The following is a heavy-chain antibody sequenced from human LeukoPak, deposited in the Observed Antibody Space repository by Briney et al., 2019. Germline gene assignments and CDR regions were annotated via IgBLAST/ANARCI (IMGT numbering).Heavy chain of an antibody. Sequence: GASVKVSCKASGYTFTSYYMHGVRQAPGQGLEWMGWINPNRGGTNYVRKFQGRVTMNRDTSISTAYMELSRLRSDDTAVYYCAREGIAVAGTEPDYWGQGTLFTVSS. D-gene: IGHD6-19*01. J-gene: IGHJ4*02. CDR2: INPNRGGT. V-gene: IGHV1-2*02. CDR3: AREGIAVAGTEPDY. CDR1: GYTFTSYY.